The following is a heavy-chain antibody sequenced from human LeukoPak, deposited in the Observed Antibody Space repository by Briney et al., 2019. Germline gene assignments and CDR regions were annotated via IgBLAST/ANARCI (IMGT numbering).Heavy chain of an antibody. CDR3: ARLPWDRKMGFDP. CDR2: IYYSGST. Sequence: SQTLSLTCTVSGGSISSGDYFWRRIPQPPGKGLEWIGYIYYSGSTYYNPSLKSRVTISVDTSKNQFSLKLSSVTAADTAVYYCARLPWDRKMGFDPWGQGTLVTVSS. CDR1: GGSISSGDYF. D-gene: IGHD1-26*01. V-gene: IGHV4-30-4*01. J-gene: IGHJ5*02.